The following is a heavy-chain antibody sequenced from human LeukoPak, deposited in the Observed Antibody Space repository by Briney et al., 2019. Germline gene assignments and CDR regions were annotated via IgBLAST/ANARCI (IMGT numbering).Heavy chain of an antibody. V-gene: IGHV3-20*04. CDR3: ARAARFIDSSGYYFDY. J-gene: IGHJ4*02. Sequence: PGGSLRLSCAASGFTFDDYGMSWVRQAPGKGLEWVSGINWNGGSTGYADSVKGRFTISRDNAKNSLYLQMNSLRAEDTALYYCARAARFIDSSGYYFDYWGQGTLVTVSS. CDR1: GFTFDDYG. CDR2: INWNGGST. D-gene: IGHD3-22*01.